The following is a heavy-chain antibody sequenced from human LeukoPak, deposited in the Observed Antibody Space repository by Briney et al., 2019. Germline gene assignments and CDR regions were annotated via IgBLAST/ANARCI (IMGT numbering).Heavy chain of an antibody. CDR2: IYYSGST. D-gene: IGHD6-13*01. V-gene: IGHV4-39*07. CDR1: GGSISSSSYY. J-gene: IGHJ4*02. CDR3: ARDGGPAAGTNY. Sequence: SETLSLTCTVSGGSISSSSYYWGWIRQPPGKGLEWIGSIYYSGSTYYNPSLKSRVTISVDTSKNQISLKLSSVTAADTAVYYCARDGGPAAGTNYWGQGTLVTVSS.